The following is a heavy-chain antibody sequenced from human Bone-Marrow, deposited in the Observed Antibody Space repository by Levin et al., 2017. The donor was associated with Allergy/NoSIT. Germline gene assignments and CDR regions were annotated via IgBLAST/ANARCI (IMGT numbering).Heavy chain of an antibody. CDR3: ARINQASGFKNWFDP. CDR2: INQRGTA. V-gene: IGHV4-4*02. D-gene: IGHD6-25*01. Sequence: RSQTLSLPCDVSGVSIDAYNWWTWVRQPPGKGLQWIGEINQRGTATYNSSLKGRVLMSVDKSTNQFSLLVNSVTAADTAVYYCARINQASGFKNWFDPWGPGILVAVS. J-gene: IGHJ5*02. CDR1: GVSIDAYNW.